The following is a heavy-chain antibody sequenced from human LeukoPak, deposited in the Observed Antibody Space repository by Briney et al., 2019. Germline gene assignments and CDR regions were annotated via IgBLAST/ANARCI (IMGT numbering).Heavy chain of an antibody. Sequence: GGSLRLSCAASGFTFTTYWMSWVRQLPGKGLEWVANINQDGTEKYYVDSVKGRFTISRDNAENSLYLQMNSLRAEDTAVYYCARHRELRYYMDVWGKGTTVTVSS. CDR2: INQDGTEK. J-gene: IGHJ6*03. V-gene: IGHV3-7*01. CDR3: ARHRELRYYMDV. D-gene: IGHD3-10*01. CDR1: GFTFTTYW.